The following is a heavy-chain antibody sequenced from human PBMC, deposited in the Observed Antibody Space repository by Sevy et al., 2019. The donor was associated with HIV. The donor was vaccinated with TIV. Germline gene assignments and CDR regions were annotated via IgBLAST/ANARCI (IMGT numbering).Heavy chain of an antibody. CDR3: ARDYYDSSGLFYYGMDV. J-gene: IGHJ6*02. D-gene: IGHD3-22*01. CDR1: GFTFSSYE. V-gene: IGHV3-48*03. CDR2: ISSSGSTI. Sequence: GGSLRLSCAASGFTFSSYEMNWVRQAPVKGLEWVSYISSSGSTIYYADSVKGRFTISRDNAKNSLYLQMNSLRAEDTAVYYCARDYYDSSGLFYYGMDVWGQGTTVTVSS.